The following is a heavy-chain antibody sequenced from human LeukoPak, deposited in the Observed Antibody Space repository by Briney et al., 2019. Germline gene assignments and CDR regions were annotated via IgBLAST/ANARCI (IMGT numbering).Heavy chain of an antibody. J-gene: IGHJ4*02. D-gene: IGHD2-21*01. Sequence: SVKVSCKASGGTFSSYAISWVRQAPGQGLEWMGGIIPIFGTANYAQKFQGRVTITADESTSTAYMELSSLRSEDTAVYYCATVWVRCGGDCSGYWGQGTLVTVSS. CDR1: GGTFSSYA. CDR3: ATVWVRCGGDCSGY. CDR2: IIPIFGTA. V-gene: IGHV1-69*13.